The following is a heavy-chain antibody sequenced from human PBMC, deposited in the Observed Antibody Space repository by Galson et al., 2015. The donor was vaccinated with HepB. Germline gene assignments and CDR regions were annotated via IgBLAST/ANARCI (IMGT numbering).Heavy chain of an antibody. CDR1: GFTVSTYI. J-gene: IGHJ6*02. D-gene: IGHD6-19*01. V-gene: IGHV3-21*01. Sequence: SLRLSCAASGFTVSTYIMNWVRQAPGKGLEWVSSIGSSSTYIYYADSVKGRFTISRDNAKNSLYLQMNSLRAEDTAVYYCARDVYSSGWYGDYYYGMDVWGQGTTVTVSS. CDR2: IGSSSTYI. CDR3: ARDVYSSGWYGDYYYGMDV.